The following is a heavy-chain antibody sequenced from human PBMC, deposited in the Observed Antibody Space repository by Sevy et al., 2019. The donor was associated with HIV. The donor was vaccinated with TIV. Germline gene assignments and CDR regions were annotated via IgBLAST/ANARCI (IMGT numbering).Heavy chain of an antibody. D-gene: IGHD3-16*01. CDR2: IYSGGST. CDR1: GFTVSRNY. CDR3: ARDRGGIGNFDY. Sequence: GESLKISCAASGFTVSRNYMTWVRQAPGKGLEWVSLIYSGGSTYYADSVKGRFTISRDNSKDTLYLQMNSLRAEDTAVYYCARDRGGIGNFDYWGQGTLVTVSS. J-gene: IGHJ4*02. V-gene: IGHV3-66*01.